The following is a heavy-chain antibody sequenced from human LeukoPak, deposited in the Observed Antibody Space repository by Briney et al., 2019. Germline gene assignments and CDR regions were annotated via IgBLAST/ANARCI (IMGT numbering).Heavy chain of an antibody. V-gene: IGHV3-15*01. CDR3: AREEWGTAMVLGYYYYYGMDV. D-gene: IGHD5-18*01. Sequence: GGSLRLSCAASGFTFSNAWMSWVRQAPGKGLEWVGRIKSKTDGGTTDYAAPVKGRFTISRDDSKNTLYLQMNSLKTEDTAVYYCAREEWGTAMVLGYYYYYGMDVWGQGTTVTVSS. J-gene: IGHJ6*02. CDR2: IKSKTDGGTT. CDR1: GFTFSNAW.